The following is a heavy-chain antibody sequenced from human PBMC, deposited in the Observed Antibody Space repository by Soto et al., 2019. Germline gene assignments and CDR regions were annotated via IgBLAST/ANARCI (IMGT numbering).Heavy chain of an antibody. V-gene: IGHV4-4*02. J-gene: IGHJ4*02. CDR2: IYHSGST. D-gene: IGHD3-22*01. CDR1: GGSISSSNW. CDR3: ARVTYYDSSGYYGNHFDS. Sequence: SETLSLTCAVSGGSISSSNWWSWVRQPPGKGLEWIGEIYHSGSTNYNPSLKSRVTISVDKSKNQFSLKLSSVTAADTAVYYCARVTYYDSSGYYGNHFDSWGRGTLVTVSS.